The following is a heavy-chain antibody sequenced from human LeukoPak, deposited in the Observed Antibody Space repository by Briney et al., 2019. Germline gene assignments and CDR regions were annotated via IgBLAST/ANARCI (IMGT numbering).Heavy chain of an antibody. J-gene: IGHJ4*02. Sequence: GGSLRLSCTASGFTFGDYAMSWFRQAPGKGLEWVGFIRSKAYGGTTEYAASVKGRFTISRDDSKSIAYLQMNSLKTEDTAVYYCTRMSRVRFLEWLSTDFDYWGQGTLVTVSS. D-gene: IGHD3-3*01. CDR3: TRMSRVRFLEWLSTDFDY. V-gene: IGHV3-49*03. CDR1: GFTFGDYA. CDR2: IRSKAYGGTT.